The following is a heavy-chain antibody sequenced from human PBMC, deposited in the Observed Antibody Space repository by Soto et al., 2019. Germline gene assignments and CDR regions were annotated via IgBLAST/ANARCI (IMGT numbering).Heavy chain of an antibody. CDR3: ARGDPPGSSSPLWYFDC. CDR2: NSPYNGNT. V-gene: IGHV1-18*01. CDR1: GYTFTHYG. Sequence: GASVKVSCKASGYTFTHYGINWVRQAPGQGLEWMGWNSPYNGNTNYAQKFQGRVTMTTDTSTGTAYMELRSLRSDDTAVYYCARGDPPGSSSPLWYFDCWGQGNLVTVSS. D-gene: IGHD6-6*01. J-gene: IGHJ4*02.